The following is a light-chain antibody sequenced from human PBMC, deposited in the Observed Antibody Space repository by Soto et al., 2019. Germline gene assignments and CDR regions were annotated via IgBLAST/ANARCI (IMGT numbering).Light chain of an antibody. CDR2: TNN. J-gene: IGLJ1*01. CDR3: AAWDDSLNGFYV. Sequence: QLVLSQPPSTSGTPGQRITISCSGSTSNIGSNTVNWYQQLPGSAPKLLIYTNNQRPSGVPDRFSASKSGTSASLAITGLQSEDEADYYCAAWDDSLNGFYVFGTGTKLTVL. V-gene: IGLV1-44*01. CDR1: TSNIGSNT.